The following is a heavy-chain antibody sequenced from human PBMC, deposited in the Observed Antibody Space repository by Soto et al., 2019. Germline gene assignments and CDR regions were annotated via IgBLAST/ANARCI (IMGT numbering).Heavy chain of an antibody. CDR1: GYSFTSYW. J-gene: IGHJ6*02. V-gene: IGHV5-51*01. CDR2: IYPGDSDT. Sequence: GESLKISCKGSGYSFTSYWIGWVRQMPGKGLEWMGIIYPGDSDTRYSPSFQGQVTISADKSISTAYLQWSSLKASDTAMYYCARRLYDSSGYYYYYYGMDIWGQGTTVTRLL. CDR3: ARRLYDSSGYYYYYYGMDI. D-gene: IGHD3-22*01.